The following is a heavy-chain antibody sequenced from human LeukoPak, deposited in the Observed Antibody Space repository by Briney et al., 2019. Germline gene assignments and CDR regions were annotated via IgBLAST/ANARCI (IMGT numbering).Heavy chain of an antibody. CDR2: ISPNSGGT. CDR1: GYTFTGYY. D-gene: IGHD3-10*01. CDR3: ARELWFGEPLDAFDI. V-gene: IGHV1-2*02. J-gene: IGHJ3*02. Sequence: ASVKVSCKASGYTFTGYYMHWVRQAPGQGLEWMGWISPNSGGTNYAQKFQGRVTMTRDTSISTAYMELSRLRSDDTAVYYCARELWFGEPLDAFDIWGQGTMVTVSS.